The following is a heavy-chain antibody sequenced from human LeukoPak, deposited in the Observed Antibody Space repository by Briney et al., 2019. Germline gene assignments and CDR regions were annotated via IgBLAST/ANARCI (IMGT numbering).Heavy chain of an antibody. J-gene: IGHJ4*02. Sequence: ASVKVPCKASGYTFTGYYMHWVRQAPGQGLEWMGWITPNSGGTNYAQKFQGRVTMTRDTSISTAYMELSRLRSDDTAVYYCARDYTIFGVVPEYYFDYWGQGTLVTVSS. D-gene: IGHD3-3*01. CDR2: ITPNSGGT. V-gene: IGHV1-2*02. CDR3: ARDYTIFGVVPEYYFDY. CDR1: GYTFTGYY.